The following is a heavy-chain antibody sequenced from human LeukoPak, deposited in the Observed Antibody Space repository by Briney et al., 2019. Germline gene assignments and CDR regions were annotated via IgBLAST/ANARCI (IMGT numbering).Heavy chain of an antibody. J-gene: IGHJ4*02. V-gene: IGHV3-21*01. CDR2: ISRDSSDK. CDR3: ARDSGRDGYTNLMDY. CDR1: GFIFNTYS. Sequence: KSGGSLRLSCAASGFIFNTYSMNWVRQAPGKGLEWVSYISRDSSDKYYADSVKGRFTISRDNAKNSLFLQMNSLRAEDTAVYYCARDSGRDGYTNLMDYWGQGTLVTVSS. D-gene: IGHD5-24*01.